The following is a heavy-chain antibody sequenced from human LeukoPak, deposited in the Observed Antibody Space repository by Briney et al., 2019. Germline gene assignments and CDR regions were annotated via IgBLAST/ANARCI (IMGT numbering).Heavy chain of an antibody. CDR2: ISSSSSTI. CDR3: ARGTMVRGVASAFDY. J-gene: IGHJ4*02. CDR1: GFTFSSYS. Sequence: QAGGSLRLSCAASGFTFSSYSMNWVRQAPGKGLEWVSYISSSSSTIYYADSVKGRFTISRDNAKNSLYLQMNSLRAEDTAVYYCARGTMVRGVASAFDYWGQGTLVTVSS. V-gene: IGHV3-48*01. D-gene: IGHD3-10*01.